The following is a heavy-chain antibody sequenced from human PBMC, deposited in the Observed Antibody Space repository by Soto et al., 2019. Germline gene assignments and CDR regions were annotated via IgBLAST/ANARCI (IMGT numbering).Heavy chain of an antibody. D-gene: IGHD2-15*01. CDR1: GDSVSSNSAA. Sequence: PSQTLSLTCAISGDSVSSNSAAWNWIRQSPSRGLEWLGRTYYRSKWYNDYAVSVKSRITINPDTSKNQFSLQLNSVTPEDTAVYFCSRYGDHCYVLDVRGQRTTVTGSS. CDR2: TYYRSKWYN. V-gene: IGHV6-1*01. J-gene: IGHJ6*02. CDR3: SRYGDHCYVLDV.